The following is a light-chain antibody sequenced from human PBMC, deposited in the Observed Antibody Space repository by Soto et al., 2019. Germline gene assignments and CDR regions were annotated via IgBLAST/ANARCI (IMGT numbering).Light chain of an antibody. CDR3: QQSYTTLSWT. CDR2: AVS. Sequence: DIQLIQSPSSLSASVGDRVTITCHTSQRVSSYLNWYQQKPGKAPKLLINAVSTLHSGVPSRFSGSGSETAFTLTISSLQPEDSGTYYWQQSYTTLSWTFGQGTKVEI. J-gene: IGKJ1*01. V-gene: IGKV1-39*01. CDR1: QRVSSY.